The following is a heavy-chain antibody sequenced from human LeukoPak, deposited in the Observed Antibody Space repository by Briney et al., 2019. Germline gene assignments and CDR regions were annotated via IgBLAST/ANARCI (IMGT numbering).Heavy chain of an antibody. CDR3: ARVASGTTVTTPMSYFDY. J-gene: IGHJ4*02. V-gene: IGHV3-53*04. Sequence: GGSLRLSCAASGFTVSSNYMSWVRQAPGKGLEWVSVIYSGGSTYYADSVKGRFTIPRHNSKNTLYLQMNSLRAEDTAVYYCARVASGTTVTTPMSYFDYWGQGTLVTVSS. CDR2: IYSGGST. CDR1: GFTVSSNY. D-gene: IGHD4-17*01.